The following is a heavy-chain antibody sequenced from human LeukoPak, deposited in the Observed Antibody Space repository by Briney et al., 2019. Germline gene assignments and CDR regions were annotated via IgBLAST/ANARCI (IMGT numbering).Heavy chain of an antibody. V-gene: IGHV1-46*01. CDR3: ARDPTLMVRGVTDYFDY. CDR2: INPSGGST. CDR1: GYTFTSYY. J-gene: IGHJ4*02. D-gene: IGHD3-10*01. Sequence: ASVKVSCKASGYTFTSYYMHWVRQAPGQGLEWMGIINPSGGSTSYAQKLQGRVTMTRDTSTSTVYMELSSLRSEDTAVYYCARDPTLMVRGVTDYFDYWGQGTLVTVSS.